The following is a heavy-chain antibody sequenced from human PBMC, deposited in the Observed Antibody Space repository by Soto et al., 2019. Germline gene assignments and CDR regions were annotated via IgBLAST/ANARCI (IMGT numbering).Heavy chain of an antibody. CDR1: GYTFTGYY. J-gene: IGHJ3*02. CDR3: AVDPDGYCSGGSCYWDAFDI. CDR2: INPNSGGT. Sequence: ASVKVSCKASGYTFTGYYMHWVRQAPGQGLEWMGWINPNSGGTNYAQKFQGWVTMTRDTSISTAYMELSRLRSDDTAVYYCAVDPDGYCSGGSCYWDAFDIWGQGTMVTVSS. V-gene: IGHV1-2*04. D-gene: IGHD2-15*01.